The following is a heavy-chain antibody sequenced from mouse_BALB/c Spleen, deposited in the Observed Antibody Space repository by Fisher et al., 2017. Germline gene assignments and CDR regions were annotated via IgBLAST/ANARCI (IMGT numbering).Heavy chain of an antibody. J-gene: IGHJ4*01. V-gene: IGHV1-9*01. CDR3: ARGGYYYYAMDY. Sequence: KFKGKATFTADTSSNTAYMQLSSLTSEDSAVYYCARGGYYYYAMDYWGQGTSVTVSS. D-gene: IGHD1-2*01.